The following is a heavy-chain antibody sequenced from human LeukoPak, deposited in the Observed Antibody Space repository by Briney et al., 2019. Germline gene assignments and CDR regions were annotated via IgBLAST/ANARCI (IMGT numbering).Heavy chain of an antibody. V-gene: IGHV3-21*06. CDR1: GFTFSIYR. CDR3: ARDLYHFDTSGYLY. D-gene: IGHD3-22*01. Sequence: GGSLRLSCTASGFTFSIYRMNWVRQAPGKGPEWVSSISSSSSYIYYADSVKGRFTISRDNAKNSLYLQMNSLRAEDTAVYYCARDLYHFDTSGYLYWGQGTLVIVSS. J-gene: IGHJ4*02. CDR2: ISSSSSYI.